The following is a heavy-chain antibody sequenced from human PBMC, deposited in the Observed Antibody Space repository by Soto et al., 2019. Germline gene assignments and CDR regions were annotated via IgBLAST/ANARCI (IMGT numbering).Heavy chain of an antibody. CDR2: ISTYSGKT. Sequence: QGQLMQSGGEVKKAGASVTVSCKASGYTFTSHDISWVRQAPGQGREWVGGISTYSGKTNYAQSRQGRVTLTTDTYTSTAYMERRSLRCDDTAMYYWWWGGYMCGDNFWGHGTLVSVSP. J-gene: IGHJ4*01. CDR1: GYTFTSHD. V-gene: IGHV1-18*04. D-gene: IGHD5-18*01. CDR3: WWGGYMCGDNF.